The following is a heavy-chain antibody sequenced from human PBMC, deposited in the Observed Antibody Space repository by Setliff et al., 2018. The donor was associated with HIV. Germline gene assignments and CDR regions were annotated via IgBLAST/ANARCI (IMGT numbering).Heavy chain of an antibody. CDR3: ARYSGSYFDY. CDR2: ISSSSSYT. CDR1: GFTFSDYF. D-gene: IGHD1-26*01. J-gene: IGHJ4*02. Sequence: GESLKISCAASGFTFSDYFMSWIRQAPGKGLEWVSYISSSSSYTNYADSVKGRFTISRDNARNSLYLQMNSLRAEDTAVYYCARYSGSYFDYWGQGSLVTVSS. V-gene: IGHV3-11*03.